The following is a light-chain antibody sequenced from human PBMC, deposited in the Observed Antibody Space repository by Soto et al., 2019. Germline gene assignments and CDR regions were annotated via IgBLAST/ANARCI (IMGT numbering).Light chain of an antibody. CDR3: QQYNNWPIT. V-gene: IGKV3-11*01. J-gene: IGKJ5*01. CDR2: DTS. Sequence: EIVLTQSPATLSLSPGERATLSCRAGQSVSTSVAWYQQKPGQSPSLVIYDTSNRATGIPARFSGSGSGTEFTLTISSLQSEDFAVYYCQQYNNWPITFGQGTRLEI. CDR1: QSVSTS.